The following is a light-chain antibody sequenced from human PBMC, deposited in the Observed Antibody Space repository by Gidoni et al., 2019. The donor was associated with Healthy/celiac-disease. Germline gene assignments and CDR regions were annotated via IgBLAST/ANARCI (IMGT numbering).Light chain of an antibody. CDR3: QQRSNWPTLT. CDR1: QSVSSY. Sequence: EIVLTQSPATLSLSPGERATLSCSASQSVSSYLAWYQQKPGQAPRLLIYDASNRATGIPARFSGSGSGTDFTRTISSLEPEDFAVYDCQQRSNWPTLTFGGGTKVEIK. CDR2: DAS. V-gene: IGKV3-11*01. J-gene: IGKJ4*01.